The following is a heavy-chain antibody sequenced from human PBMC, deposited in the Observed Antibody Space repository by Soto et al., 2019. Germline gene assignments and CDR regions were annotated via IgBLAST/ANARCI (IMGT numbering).Heavy chain of an antibody. Sequence: QVQLVQSGAEVKKPGSSVKVSCKASGGTFSSYTISWVRQAPGQGLEWMGRIIPILGIANYAQKFQGRVTITADKSTSTAYMELSSLRSEDTAVYYCARTRDWNDRSYYYGMDVWGQGTTFTVSS. CDR2: IIPILGIA. CDR1: GGTFSSYT. D-gene: IGHD1-1*01. J-gene: IGHJ6*02. V-gene: IGHV1-69*02. CDR3: ARTRDWNDRSYYYGMDV.